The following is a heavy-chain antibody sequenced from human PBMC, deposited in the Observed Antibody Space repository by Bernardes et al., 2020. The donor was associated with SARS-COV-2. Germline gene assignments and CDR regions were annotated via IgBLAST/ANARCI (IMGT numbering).Heavy chain of an antibody. V-gene: IGHV1-58*01. Sequence: SVKVSCKASGFTFTSSAVQWVRQARGQRLEWIGWIVVGSGNTNYAQKFQERVTITRDMSTSTAYMELNSLRAEDTALYYCAKLSSGSPVPDWYFDLWGRGTLVTVSS. J-gene: IGHJ2*01. CDR3: AKLSSGSPVPDWYFDL. CDR1: GFTFTSSA. CDR2: IVVGSGNT. D-gene: IGHD3-22*01.